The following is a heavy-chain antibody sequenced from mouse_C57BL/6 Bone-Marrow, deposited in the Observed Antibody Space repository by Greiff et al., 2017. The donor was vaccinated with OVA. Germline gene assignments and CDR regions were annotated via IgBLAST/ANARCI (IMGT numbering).Heavy chain of an antibody. J-gene: IGHJ1*03. V-gene: IGHV1-64*01. D-gene: IGHD1-1*01. CDR2: IHPNSGRT. Sequence: QVQLQQPGAELVKPGASVKLSCKASGYTFTSYWMHWVKQRPGQGLEWIGMIHPNSGRTNYNEKFKSKATLTVDKSSSTAYMQLSSLTSEDSAVYYCARRDYYGSSPYWYFDVWGTGTTVTVSS. CDR3: ARRDYYGSSPYWYFDV. CDR1: GYTFTSYW.